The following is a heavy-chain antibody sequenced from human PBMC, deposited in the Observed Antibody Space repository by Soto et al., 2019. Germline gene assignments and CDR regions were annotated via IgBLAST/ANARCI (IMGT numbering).Heavy chain of an antibody. CDR2: ISAYNGNT. CDR3: ARDPSGVAARPSLDY. CDR1: GYTFTSYG. J-gene: IGHJ4*02. D-gene: IGHD6-6*01. Sequence: ASVKVSCKASGYTFTSYGISWVRQAPGQGLEWMGWISAYNGNTNYAQKLQGRVTMTTDTSASTAYMELRSLRSDDTAVYYCARDPSGVAARPSLDYWGQGTLVNVS. V-gene: IGHV1-18*01.